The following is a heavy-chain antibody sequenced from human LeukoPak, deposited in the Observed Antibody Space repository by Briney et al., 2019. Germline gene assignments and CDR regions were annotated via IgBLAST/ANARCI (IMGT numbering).Heavy chain of an antibody. CDR2: IWYDGSNK. Sequence: PGGSLRLPCAASGFTFSSYGMHWVRQAPGKGLEWVAVIWYDGSNKYYADSVKGRFTISRDNSKNTLYLQMNSLRAEDTAVYYCAKQGAAPYTSITGTTFFDYWGQGTLVTVSS. CDR3: AKQGAAPYTSITGTTFFDY. D-gene: IGHD1-20*01. V-gene: IGHV3-33*06. J-gene: IGHJ4*02. CDR1: GFTFSSYG.